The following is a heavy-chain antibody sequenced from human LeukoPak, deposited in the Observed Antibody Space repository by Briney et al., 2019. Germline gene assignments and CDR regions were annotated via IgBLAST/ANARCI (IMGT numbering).Heavy chain of an antibody. CDR3: ARGRSSTRGYFDY. Sequence: GGALRLSCAASGFTFSSYWMSWVRQAPGEGLEWVANIKQDGSEKYYVDSVKGRFTISRDNAKNSLYLQMNSLRAEDTAVYYCARGRSSTRGYFDYWGQGTLVTVSS. J-gene: IGHJ4*02. D-gene: IGHD2-2*01. V-gene: IGHV3-7*01. CDR2: IKQDGSEK. CDR1: GFTFSSYW.